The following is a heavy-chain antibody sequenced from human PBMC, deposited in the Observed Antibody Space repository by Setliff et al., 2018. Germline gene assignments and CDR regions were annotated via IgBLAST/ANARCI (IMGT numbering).Heavy chain of an antibody. CDR3: VRTDYSDGRYSMDV. D-gene: IGHD6-19*01. Sequence: ASETLSLTCAAYGGTFSDYHWTWIRQSPEKGLEWIGEINHRGSTNYNPSLKSRVTISIDTSKDQFSLKLNSVTAADTAVYYCVRTDYSDGRYSMDVWGKGTTVTVSS. J-gene: IGHJ6*03. CDR1: GGTFSDYH. V-gene: IGHV4-34*01. CDR2: INHRGST.